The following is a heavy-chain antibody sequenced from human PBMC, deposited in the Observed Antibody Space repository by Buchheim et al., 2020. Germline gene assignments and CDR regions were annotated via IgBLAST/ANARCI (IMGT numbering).Heavy chain of an antibody. J-gene: IGHJ4*02. V-gene: IGHV3-30-3*01. CDR1: GFTFSSYA. CDR2: ISYDGSNK. Sequence: QVQLVESGGGVVQPGRSLRLSCAASGFTFSSYAMHWVRQAPGKGLEWVAVISYDGSNKYYADSVKGRFTISRDNSKNTLYLQMNSLRAEDTAVYYCASPEGPNYVWGSYRSWGQGTL. CDR3: ASPEGPNYVWGSYRS. D-gene: IGHD3-16*02.